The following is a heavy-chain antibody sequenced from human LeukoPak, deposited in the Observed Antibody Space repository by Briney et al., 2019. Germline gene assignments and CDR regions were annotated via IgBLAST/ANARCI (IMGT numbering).Heavy chain of an antibody. J-gene: IGHJ5*02. CDR1: GGSFSSGSYY. V-gene: IGHV4-61*01. CDR3: ASPRSYYDSSGYYIS. Sequence: SETLSLTCTVSGGSFSSGSYYWSWIRQPPGKGLEWIGYIYYSGSTNYNPSLKSRVTISVDTSKNRFSLKLSSVTAADTAVYYCASPRSYYDSSGYYISWGQGTLVTVSS. CDR2: IYYSGST. D-gene: IGHD3-22*01.